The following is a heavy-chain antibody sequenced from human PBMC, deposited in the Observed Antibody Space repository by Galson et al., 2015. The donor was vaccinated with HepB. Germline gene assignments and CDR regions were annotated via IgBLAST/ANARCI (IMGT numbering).Heavy chain of an antibody. Sequence: SETLSLTCTVSGGSISSYYWSWIRQPPGKGLEWIGYIYYSGSTNYNPSLKSRVTISVDTSKNQFSLKLSSVTAADTAVYYCARRFYDSSRFRHYYGMDVWGQGTTVTVSS. CDR1: GGSISSYY. CDR2: IYYSGST. CDR3: ARRFYDSSRFRHYYGMDV. V-gene: IGHV4-59*01. D-gene: IGHD3-22*01. J-gene: IGHJ6*02.